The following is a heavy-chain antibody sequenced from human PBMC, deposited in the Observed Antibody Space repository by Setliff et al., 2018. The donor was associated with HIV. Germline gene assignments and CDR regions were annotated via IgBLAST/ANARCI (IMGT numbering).Heavy chain of an antibody. CDR1: GGSISSSSYY. J-gene: IGHJ4*02. Sequence: SETLSLTCTVSGGSISSSSYYWGWVRQPPGKGLEWIGSMYYSGSTYYTPSLKSRITISLDPSKNQFSLRLSSVTASDTAVYYCARQAIFGYYDSSGYLDYWGQGTLVTVSS. CDR2: MYYSGST. D-gene: IGHD3-22*01. CDR3: ARQAIFGYYDSSGYLDY. V-gene: IGHV4-39*01.